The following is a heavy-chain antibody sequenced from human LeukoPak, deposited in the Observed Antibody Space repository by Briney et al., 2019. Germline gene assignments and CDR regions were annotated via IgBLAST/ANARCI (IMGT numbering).Heavy chain of an antibody. CDR2: IYHSGST. CDR3: ATSTVTSLFDY. J-gene: IGHJ4*02. Sequence: SGTLSLTCAVSGGSISSSNWWSWVRQPPGKGLEWIGEIYHSGSTYYNPSLKSRVTISVDTSKNQFSLKLSSVTAADTAVYYCATSTVTSLFDYWGQGTLVTVSS. D-gene: IGHD4-11*01. CDR1: GGSISSSNW. V-gene: IGHV4-4*02.